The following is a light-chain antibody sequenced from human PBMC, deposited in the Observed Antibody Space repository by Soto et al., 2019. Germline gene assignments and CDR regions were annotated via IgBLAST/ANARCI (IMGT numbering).Light chain of an antibody. CDR3: SSYTSINTRV. CDR1: SSEVGGYDY. Sequence: QSALTQPASVSGSPGQSITISCTGTSSEVGGYDYVSWYQQHPGKAHKLMIYDVTNRPSGVSNRFSGSKSGNTAPLTISGLQADDDPDYYCSSYTSINTRVFGYGTKVX. V-gene: IGLV2-14*03. CDR2: DVT. J-gene: IGLJ1*01.